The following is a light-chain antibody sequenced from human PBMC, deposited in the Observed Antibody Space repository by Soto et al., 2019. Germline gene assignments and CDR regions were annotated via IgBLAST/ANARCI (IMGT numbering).Light chain of an antibody. Sequence: LQITQSPSTLSASVVGRVTITCRASQSITSWLAWYQQKPGKAPKLLIYKASSLESGVPSRFSGSGSGTEFTLTISSLQPDDFATYYCQQYNSYRTFGQGTKVDIK. CDR1: QSITSW. J-gene: IGKJ1*01. CDR2: KAS. CDR3: QQYNSYRT. V-gene: IGKV1-5*03.